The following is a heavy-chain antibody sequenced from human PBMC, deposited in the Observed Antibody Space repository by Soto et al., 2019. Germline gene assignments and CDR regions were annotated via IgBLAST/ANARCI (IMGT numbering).Heavy chain of an antibody. V-gene: IGHV3-23*01. CDR2: VSASGLNT. Sequence: EVQLLESGGKLVQPGGSLTLSCAASGFTFSTYAMAWVRQARGKGLEWVSGVSASGLNTDYADPVKGRFYISRDNSKNTVSLHMNSLRAEDTALYYCAKDPPRRTSVFFFDYWGQGTPVTVSS. CDR1: GFTFSTYA. D-gene: IGHD2-21*01. CDR3: AKDPPRRTSVFFFDY. J-gene: IGHJ4*02.